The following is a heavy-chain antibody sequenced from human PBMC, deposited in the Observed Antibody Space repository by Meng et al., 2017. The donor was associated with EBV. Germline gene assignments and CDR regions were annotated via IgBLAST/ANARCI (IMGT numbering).Heavy chain of an antibody. D-gene: IGHD3-10*01. Sequence: QITLKVSGPTLVKPTQTLLLTCTFSGISLTTSGVGVGWIRQPPGKALEWLAVIYWDDAKRYSPSLKNRLTITKDTSKNQVVLTMTNMDPVDTATYFCAHSKYYSDSGGYWDYFDDWGQGTLVTVSS. CDR2: IYWDDAK. J-gene: IGHJ4*02. V-gene: IGHV2-5*02. CDR3: AHSKYYSDSGGYWDYFDD. CDR1: GISLTTSGVG.